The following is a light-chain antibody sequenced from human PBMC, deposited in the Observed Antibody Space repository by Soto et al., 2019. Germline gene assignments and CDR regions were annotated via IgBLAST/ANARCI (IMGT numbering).Light chain of an antibody. CDR1: QSISYW. CDR3: QQYSRYSIT. V-gene: IGKV1-5*03. CDR2: KAS. J-gene: IGKJ4*01. Sequence: DIQMTQSPSTLYASVGDRVTITCRASQSISYWLAWYQQKPGKAPTVLIYKASTLESGVPSRFSGSGSGTEFTLTISSLQPDDFATYYCQQYSRYSITFGGGTKVEIK.